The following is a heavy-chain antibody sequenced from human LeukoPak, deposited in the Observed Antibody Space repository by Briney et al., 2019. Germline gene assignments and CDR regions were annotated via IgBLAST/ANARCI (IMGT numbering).Heavy chain of an antibody. CDR2: ISGSGGST. CDR3: AKAGYAYSYGYYFDY. J-gene: IGHJ4*02. CDR1: GFTFSSYA. V-gene: IGHV3-23*01. D-gene: IGHD5-18*01. Sequence: GGSLRLSCAASGFTFSSYAMSWARQAPGKGLEWVSAISGSGGSTYYADSVKGRFTISRDNSKNTLYLQMNSLRAEDTAVYYCAKAGYAYSYGYYFDYWGQGTLVTVSS.